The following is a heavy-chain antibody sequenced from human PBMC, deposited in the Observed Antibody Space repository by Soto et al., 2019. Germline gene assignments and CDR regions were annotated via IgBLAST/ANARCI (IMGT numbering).Heavy chain of an antibody. CDR3: AREEKQLASYGGDFDY. Sequence: SETLSLTCTVSGGSISIYYWSWIRQALGKGLEWIGYIYYSGSTDYNPSLKSRVTISVDTSKNQFSLKLTSVTDADTAVYYCAREEKQLASYGGDFDYWGQGNTVTVSS. D-gene: IGHD6-13*01. V-gene: IGHV4-59*01. CDR2: IYYSGST. J-gene: IGHJ4*02. CDR1: GGSISIYY.